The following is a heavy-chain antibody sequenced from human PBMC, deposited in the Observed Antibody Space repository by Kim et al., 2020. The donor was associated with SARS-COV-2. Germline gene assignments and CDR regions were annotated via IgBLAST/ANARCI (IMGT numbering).Heavy chain of an antibody. V-gene: IGHV4-59*01. CDR3: ARDYSGWYSFDY. D-gene: IGHD6-19*01. CDR2: IYYSGST. CDR1: GGSISSYY. J-gene: IGHJ4*02. Sequence: SETLSLTCTVSGGSISSYYWSWIRQPPGKGLEWIGYIYYSGSTNYNPSLKSRVTISVDTSKNQFSLKLSSVTAADTAVYYCARDYSGWYSFDYWGQGTLVTVSS.